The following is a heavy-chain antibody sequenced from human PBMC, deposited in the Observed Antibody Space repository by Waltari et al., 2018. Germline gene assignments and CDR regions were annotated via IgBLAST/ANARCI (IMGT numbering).Heavy chain of an antibody. CDR3: AKGGSSYPDY. CDR1: GFTFSSYG. Sequence: QVQLVESGGGVVQPGRSLRLSCAASGFTFSSYGMHWVRQAPGKGLGWVAVIWYDGSNKYYADSGKGRFTISRDNSKNTLYLQMNSLRAEDTAMYYCAKGGSSYPDYWGQGTLVTVSS. V-gene: IGHV3-30*18. CDR2: IWYDGSNK. J-gene: IGHJ4*02. D-gene: IGHD6-6*01.